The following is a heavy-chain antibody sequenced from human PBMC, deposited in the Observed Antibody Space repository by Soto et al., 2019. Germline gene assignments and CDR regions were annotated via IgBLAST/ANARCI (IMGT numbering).Heavy chain of an antibody. CDR1: GFTFSSYW. V-gene: IGHV3-7*05. J-gene: IGHJ3*02. Sequence: GGSLRLSCAASGFTFSSYWMSWVRQAPGKGLEWVANIKQDGSEKYYVDSVKGRFTISRDNAKNSLYLQMNSLRAEDTAVYYCARDTRDYYDSSGYYYVNAFDIWGQGTMVTVSS. D-gene: IGHD3-22*01. CDR3: ARDTRDYYDSSGYYYVNAFDI. CDR2: IKQDGSEK.